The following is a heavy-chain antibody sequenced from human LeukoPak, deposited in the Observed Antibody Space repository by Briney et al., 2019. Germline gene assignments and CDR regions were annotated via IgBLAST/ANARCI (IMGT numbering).Heavy chain of an antibody. CDR2: IYHSGST. J-gene: IGHJ5*02. CDR1: GGSISSGGYS. Sequence: SETLSLTCAVSGGSISSGGYSWSWIRQPPGKGLEWIGYIYHSGSTYYNPSLKSRVTISVDRSKNQFSLKLSSVTAADTAVYYCARFAVAGTDWFDPWGQGTLVTVSS. V-gene: IGHV4-30-2*01. D-gene: IGHD6-19*01. CDR3: ARFAVAGTDWFDP.